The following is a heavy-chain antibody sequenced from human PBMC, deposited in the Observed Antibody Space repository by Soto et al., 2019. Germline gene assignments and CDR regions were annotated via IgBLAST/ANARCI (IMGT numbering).Heavy chain of an antibody. Sequence: SETLSLTCTVSGGSISTYYWTWIRQPPGKALEWIGYIYYSGSTTYNPSLKSRVPISVDTSKNQFSRRLSSVTAADTAVYFCARGRSVSRYWGQGTLVTVSS. CDR3: ARGRSVSRY. J-gene: IGHJ4*02. V-gene: IGHV4-59*01. CDR2: IYYSGST. D-gene: IGHD2-15*01. CDR1: GGSISTYY.